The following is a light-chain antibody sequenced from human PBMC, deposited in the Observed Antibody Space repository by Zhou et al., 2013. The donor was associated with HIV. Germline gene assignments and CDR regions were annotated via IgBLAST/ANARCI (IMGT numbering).Light chain of an antibody. CDR2: AAS. V-gene: IGKV1-39*01. Sequence: DIQMTQSPSSLSASVGDRVTITCRASQSISRFLNWYQQKPGRAPKLLIYAASSLQSGVPSRFSGSGSGTDFTLTISSLQPEDFATYHCQQFNNYPRIFGVGTKV. J-gene: IGKJ4*01. CDR1: QSISRF. CDR3: QQFNNYPRI.